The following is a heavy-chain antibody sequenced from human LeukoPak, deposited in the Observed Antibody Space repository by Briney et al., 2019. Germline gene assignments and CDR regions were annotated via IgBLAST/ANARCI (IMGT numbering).Heavy chain of an antibody. J-gene: IGHJ3*02. CDR2: ISAYNGNT. CDR3: ARAERITIFGVVIRTDAFDI. Sequence: ASVKVSCKASGYTFTSYGISWVRQALGQGPEWMGWISAYNGNTNYGQKLQGRDTMTTDTSTSTAYMELRSLRSDDTAVYYCARAERITIFGVVIRTDAFDIWGQGTMVTVSS. V-gene: IGHV1-18*01. D-gene: IGHD3-3*01. CDR1: GYTFTSYG.